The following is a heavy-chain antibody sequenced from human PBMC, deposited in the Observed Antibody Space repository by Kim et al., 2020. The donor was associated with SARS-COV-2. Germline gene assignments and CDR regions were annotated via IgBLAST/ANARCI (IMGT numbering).Heavy chain of an antibody. CDR2: IYYSGSA. CDR1: GGSINYY. Sequence: SETLSLTCTVSGGSINYYWSWIRPPPGKVLEWIGSIYYSGSADYNPSLKSRATISVDMFKKQFYLKLSSVTAVDTAVYFCARGEQWQDFDYWGQGTLVTVSS. J-gene: IGHJ4*02. V-gene: IGHV4-59*13. CDR3: ARGEQWQDFDY. D-gene: IGHD6-19*01.